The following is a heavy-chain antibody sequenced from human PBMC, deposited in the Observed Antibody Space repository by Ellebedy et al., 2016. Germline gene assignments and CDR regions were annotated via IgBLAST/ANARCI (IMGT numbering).Heavy chain of an antibody. V-gene: IGHV3-15*01. CDR2: IKSKTDGGAA. J-gene: IGHJ4*02. CDR1: GFTFSNAW. Sequence: GESLKISCAASGFTFSNAWMNWVRQAPGKGLEWVGRIKSKTDGGAADYAAPVEGRFTISRDDSKNTLYLQMNSLKTGDTAVYFCTTVYRYNYDSVWGQGTLVTVSS. D-gene: IGHD5-18*01. CDR3: TTVYRYNYDSV.